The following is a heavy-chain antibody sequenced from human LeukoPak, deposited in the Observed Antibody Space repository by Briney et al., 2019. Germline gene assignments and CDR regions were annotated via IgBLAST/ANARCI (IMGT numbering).Heavy chain of an antibody. J-gene: IGHJ3*02. Sequence: GGSLRLSCVASGFTFSSYAMHWVRQAPGKGLEWEAVIWYDGGNKYYADSVKGRFTISRDNSKNTLYLQMNSLRAEDTAMYYCAKDRYCSGGSCYYDAFDIWGQGTMVTVSS. V-gene: IGHV3-30*02. CDR2: IWYDGGNK. CDR3: AKDRYCSGGSCYYDAFDI. D-gene: IGHD2-15*01. CDR1: GFTFSSYA.